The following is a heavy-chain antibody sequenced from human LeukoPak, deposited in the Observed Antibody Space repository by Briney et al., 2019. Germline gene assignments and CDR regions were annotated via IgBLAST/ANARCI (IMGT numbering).Heavy chain of an antibody. CDR3: SKDQFYFGSGRYYVRGFDP. Sequence: PGGSLRLSCAASGFTFSSYGMHWVRQAPGKGLEWVAFIRYDGSNKYYADSVKGRFTISRDNSKNTLYLQMNSLRAEDTAVYYWSKDQFYFGSGRYYVRGFDPGGQGTPVTVPS. CDR2: IRYDGSNK. D-gene: IGHD3-10*01. J-gene: IGHJ5*02. CDR1: GFTFSSYG. V-gene: IGHV3-30*02.